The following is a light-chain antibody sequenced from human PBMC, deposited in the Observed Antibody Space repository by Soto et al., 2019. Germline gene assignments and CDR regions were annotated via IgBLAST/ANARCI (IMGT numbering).Light chain of an antibody. CDR2: EVT. J-gene: IGLJ2*01. V-gene: IGLV2-14*01. CDR1: SADIGDYNY. CDR3: SSYTTSSTPVV. Sequence: QSALTQPASVSGSPGQSLTISCTGTSADIGDYNYVSWYQQHPGKAPKLLISEVTNRPSGVSNRFSGSKSGNTASLTISGLLPEDEADYYCSSYTTSSTPVVFGGGTKVTVL.